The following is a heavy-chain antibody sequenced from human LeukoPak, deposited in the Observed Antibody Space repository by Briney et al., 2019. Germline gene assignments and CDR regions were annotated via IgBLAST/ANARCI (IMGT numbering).Heavy chain of an antibody. D-gene: IGHD3-10*01. CDR2: INHSGST. V-gene: IGHV4-34*01. J-gene: IGHJ4*02. CDR3: ASTPNTVGFGELWAHYFVY. Sequence: SETPSLTCAVYGGSFSGFYWSWIRQPPGKGLEWIGEINHSGSTNYNPSLKSRVTISVDTSKNQFSLKLSSVTAADTAVYYCASTPNTVGFGELWAHYFVYWGQGTLVTVSS. CDR1: GGSFSGFY.